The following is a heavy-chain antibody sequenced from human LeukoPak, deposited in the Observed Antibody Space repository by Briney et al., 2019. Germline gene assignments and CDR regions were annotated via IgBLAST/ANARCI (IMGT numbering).Heavy chain of an antibody. J-gene: IGHJ4*01. CDR1: GFTFRSYA. Sequence: GGSLRLSCVASGFTFRSYAMAWVRQAPGKGLEQGLEWFASIIAGVDTFYAGSGKGRFTISRANSRDTLELQMNRLRAEDTDIYSCASGSTPGSGYYFDSWGPGTLVTVSS. V-gene: IGHV3-23*01. CDR2: IIAGVDT. D-gene: IGHD3-22*01. CDR3: ASGSTPGSGYYFDS.